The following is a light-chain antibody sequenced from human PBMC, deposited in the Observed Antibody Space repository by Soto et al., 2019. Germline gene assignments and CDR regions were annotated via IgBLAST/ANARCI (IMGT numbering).Light chain of an antibody. CDR2: GAS. V-gene: IGKV3-20*01. CDR1: QSVSSSY. J-gene: IGKJ4*01. CDR3: QQYGSSPPKLT. Sequence: EIVLTQSPVTLSLSPGERATLSCRASQSVSSSYLAWYQQKPGQAPRLLIYGASSRATGIPDRFSGSGSGTDFTLTISRLEPEDFAVYYCQQYGSSPPKLTFGGGTKVDTK.